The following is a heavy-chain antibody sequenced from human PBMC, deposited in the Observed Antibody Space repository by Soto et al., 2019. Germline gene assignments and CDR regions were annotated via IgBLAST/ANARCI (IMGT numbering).Heavy chain of an antibody. CDR1: GGSISSDY. J-gene: IGHJ5*02. V-gene: IGHV4-59*08. CDR3: ASLGIQLWRRVYSTFDT. CDR2: IYYSGST. Sequence: SETLSLTCTVSGGSISSDYWSWILQPPGKGLEWIGYIYYSGSTNYNPSLKSRVTISVDTSKNQFSLKLSSVTAADTAVYYCASLGIQLWRRVYSTFDTWGQGTLVTVSS. D-gene: IGHD5-18*01.